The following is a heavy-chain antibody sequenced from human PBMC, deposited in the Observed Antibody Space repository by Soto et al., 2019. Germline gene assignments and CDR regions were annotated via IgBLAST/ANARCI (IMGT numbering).Heavy chain of an antibody. CDR3: GRGAILGSMDV. J-gene: IGHJ6*02. V-gene: IGHV1-2*02. D-gene: IGHD1-26*01. Sequence: ASVKVSCKASGYTFTGYYIHWVRLAPGQGLEWMGWINPNNGATNYAQQFQGRVTMTTDTSIGSAYMDLSRLTSDDTATYWCGRGAILGSMDVWGQGTTVTVSS. CDR1: GYTFTGYY. CDR2: INPNNGAT.